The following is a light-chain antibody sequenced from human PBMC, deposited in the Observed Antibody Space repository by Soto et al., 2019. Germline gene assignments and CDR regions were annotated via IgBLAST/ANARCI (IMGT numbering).Light chain of an antibody. Sequence: QLVLTQPPSASGTPGQRVTISCSGSSSNIGSLSVDWYQHLPGTAPKLLIYSDYQRPSGVPDRFSGSKSGTSASLAISGLQSEDDADYYCAAWNGTLNGLYVFGTGTKVTAL. CDR1: SSNIGSLS. CDR2: SDY. V-gene: IGLV1-44*01. J-gene: IGLJ1*01. CDR3: AAWNGTLNGLYV.